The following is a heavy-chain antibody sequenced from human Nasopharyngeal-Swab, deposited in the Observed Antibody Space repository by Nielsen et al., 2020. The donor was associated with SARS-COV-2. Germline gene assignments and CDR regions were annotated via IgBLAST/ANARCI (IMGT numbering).Heavy chain of an antibody. Sequence: RQAPGKGPEWIAEINHSGSTNYNPSLKSRVTLSVDTSMNQVSLEVSSVTAADTAVHYCARGLSGIVPAPILGLGPYYYYYYMDVWGKGTTVTVSS. CDR3: ARGLSGIVPAPILGLGPYYYYYYMDV. CDR2: INHSGST. D-gene: IGHD2-2*01. J-gene: IGHJ6*03. V-gene: IGHV4-34*01.